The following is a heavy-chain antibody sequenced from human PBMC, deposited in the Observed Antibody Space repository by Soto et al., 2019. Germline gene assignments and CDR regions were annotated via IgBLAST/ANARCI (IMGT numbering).Heavy chain of an antibody. Sequence: GGSLRLSCAASGFTFSSYSMNWVRQAPGKGLEWVSYISSSSSTIYYADSVKGRFTISRDNAKNSLYLQMNSLRDEDTAVYDCARELVVVAATGDGNWFDPWGQGTLVTVSS. V-gene: IGHV3-48*02. CDR1: GFTFSSYS. D-gene: IGHD2-15*01. J-gene: IGHJ5*02. CDR3: ARELVVVAATGDGNWFDP. CDR2: ISSSSSTI.